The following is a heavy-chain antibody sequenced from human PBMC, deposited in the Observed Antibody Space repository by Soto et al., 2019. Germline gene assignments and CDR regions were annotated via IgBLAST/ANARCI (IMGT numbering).Heavy chain of an antibody. Sequence: DVQLVESGGGLIQPGESLRLTCAAFGLTVSGTKYVAWVRQAPGKGLEWVSALYDVFGSFYADSVKGRFSTSSDRSKSTVDLTMNDPRPDDTAVYYCASWHELEHAYDVWGQGTTVIVSS. D-gene: IGHD1-1*01. J-gene: IGHJ3*01. CDR2: LYDVFGS. V-gene: IGHV3-53*01. CDR3: ASWHELEHAYDV. CDR1: GLTVSGTKY.